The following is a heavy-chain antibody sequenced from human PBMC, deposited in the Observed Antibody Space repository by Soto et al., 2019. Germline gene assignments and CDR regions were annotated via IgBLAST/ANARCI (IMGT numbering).Heavy chain of an antibody. CDR2: INWNGGST. CDR3: ASGIVGATTYGMDV. D-gene: IGHD1-26*01. CDR1: GFTFDDYG. J-gene: IGHJ6*02. Sequence: EVPLVESGGGVVRPGGSLRLSCAASGFTFDDYGMSWVRQAPGKGMEWVSGINWNGGSTGYADSVKGRFTISRDTAQNSLYLQMTSMRAEDTAWYYCASGIVGATTYGMDVLGQGTPVTVSS. V-gene: IGHV3-20*04.